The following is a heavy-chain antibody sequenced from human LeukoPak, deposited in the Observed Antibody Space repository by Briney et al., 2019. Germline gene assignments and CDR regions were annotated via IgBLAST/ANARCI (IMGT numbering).Heavy chain of an antibody. J-gene: IGHJ5*02. CDR3: AKDVPVAAARGWFDP. CDR1: GFTFSSYS. Sequence: PGGSLRLSCAASGFTFSSYSMNWVRQAPGKGLEWVSSISSSSSYIYYADSVKGRFTISRDNSKNTLYLQMNSLRAEDTAVYYCAKDVPVAAARGWFDPWGQGTLVTVSS. D-gene: IGHD6-13*01. CDR2: ISSSSSYI. V-gene: IGHV3-21*04.